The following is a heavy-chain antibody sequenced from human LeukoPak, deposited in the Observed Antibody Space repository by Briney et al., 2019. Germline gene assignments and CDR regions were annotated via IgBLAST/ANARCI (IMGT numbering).Heavy chain of an antibody. CDR3: ARQITIFGVVPRGYYFDY. CDR2: IYYSGST. Sequence: PSETLSLTCTVSGGSISSSSYYWGWIRQPRGKGLEWIGSIYYSGSTYYNPSLKSRVTISVDTSKNQFSLKLSSVTAADTAVYYCARQITIFGVVPRGYYFDYWGQGTLVAVSS. D-gene: IGHD3-3*01. CDR1: GGSISSSSYY. V-gene: IGHV4-39*01. J-gene: IGHJ4*02.